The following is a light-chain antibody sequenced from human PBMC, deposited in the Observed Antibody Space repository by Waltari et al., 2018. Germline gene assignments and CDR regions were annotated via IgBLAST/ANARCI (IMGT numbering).Light chain of an antibody. J-gene: IGLJ3*02. CDR2: DVT. V-gene: IGLV2-14*03. CDR1: GSDAGNYNH. Sequence: QSALTQPASVSGSPGQSITISCIGTGSDAGNYNHVSWYQCHPGQAPKLMIYDVTERPSGVSDRFSGSKSGNTASLTISGLQTEDEAFYYCSSYTSDSTIVFGGGTRLTVL. CDR3: SSYTSDSTIV.